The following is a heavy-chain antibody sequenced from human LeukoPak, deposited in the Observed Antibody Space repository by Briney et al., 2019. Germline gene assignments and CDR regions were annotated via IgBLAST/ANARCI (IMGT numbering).Heavy chain of an antibody. V-gene: IGHV4-34*12. D-gene: IGHD5-24*01. CDR2: VIDGKTT. J-gene: IGHJ4*02. CDR1: GESLNYYY. CDR3: GSGAWATRLHS. Sequence: SDTLSLTCAVYGESLNYYYWSWICQSPEKGLEWIGEVIDGKTTNYNPSLKGRVTISAVTSSNQFSLNLKSVTAADTAVYYCGSGAWATRLHSWAQGTLVIVSS.